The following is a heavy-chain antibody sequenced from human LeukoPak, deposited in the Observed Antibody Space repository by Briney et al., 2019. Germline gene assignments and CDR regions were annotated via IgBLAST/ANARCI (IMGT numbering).Heavy chain of an antibody. CDR1: GGSISTYY. CDR2: FYYSGST. J-gene: IGHJ4*02. CDR3: AREPHL. V-gene: IGHV4-59*01. D-gene: IGHD2-21*01. Sequence: SETLSLTCSVSGGSISTYYWSWIRQPPGRGLECIGYFYYSGSTNYNPSLKGRVTISVDTSKNQLSLELRSVTAADTAVYYCAREPHLWGQGTLVTVSS.